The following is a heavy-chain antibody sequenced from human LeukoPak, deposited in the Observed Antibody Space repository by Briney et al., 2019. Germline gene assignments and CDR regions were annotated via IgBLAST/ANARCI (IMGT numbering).Heavy chain of an antibody. V-gene: IGHV3-21*01. J-gene: IGHJ4*02. Sequence: GGSLRLSCAASGFTFSSYSMNWVRQAPGKGLECVSSISSSSSYIYYADSVKGRFTISRDNAKNSLYLQMNSLRAEDTAVYYCARGEVVRGVLFDYWGQGTLATVSS. CDR1: GFTFSSYS. CDR2: ISSSSSYI. CDR3: ARGEVVRGVLFDY. D-gene: IGHD3-10*01.